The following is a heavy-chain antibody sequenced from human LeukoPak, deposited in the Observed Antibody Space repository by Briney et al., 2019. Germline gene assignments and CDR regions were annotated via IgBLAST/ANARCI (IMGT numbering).Heavy chain of an antibody. CDR1: GGSFSGYY. D-gene: IGHD2-8*01. Sequence: SETLSLTCAVYGGSFSGYYWSWIRQPPGKGLEWIGEINHSGSTNYNPSLESRVTISVDTSKNQFSLKLSSVTAADTAVYYCARKRGYCTNGVCSWGMDVWGQGTTVTVSS. V-gene: IGHV4-34*01. CDR2: INHSGST. CDR3: ARKRGYCTNGVCSWGMDV. J-gene: IGHJ6*02.